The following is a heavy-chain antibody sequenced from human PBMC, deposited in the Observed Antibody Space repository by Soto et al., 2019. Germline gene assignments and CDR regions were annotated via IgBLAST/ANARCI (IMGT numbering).Heavy chain of an antibody. CDR2: IYYSGSP. CDR3: ARSLYSGGWVKTFDI. D-gene: IGHD6-19*01. CDR1: GGSVSNYF. J-gene: IGHJ3*02. V-gene: IGHV4-59*02. Sequence: SETLSLTCTVSGGSVSNYFWNWIRQPRGKGLEWIGSIYYSGSPNYNPSLKSRVTISVDTSRSQFSLNLNSVTAADTAVYYCARSLYSGGWVKTFDIRGQGTMVTVS.